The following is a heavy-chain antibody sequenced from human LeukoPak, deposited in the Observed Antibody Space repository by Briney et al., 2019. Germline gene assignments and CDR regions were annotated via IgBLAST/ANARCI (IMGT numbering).Heavy chain of an antibody. CDR3: ARGRSMVRTYDY. J-gene: IGHJ4*02. CDR2: INHSGST. CDR1: GGSFSGYY. V-gene: IGHV4-34*01. Sequence: SETLSLTCAVYGGSFSGYYWSWIRQPPGKGLEWIGEINHSGSTNYNPSLKSRVTISVDTSKNQFSLKLSSVTAADTAVYYCARGRSMVRTYDYWGQGTLVTVSS. D-gene: IGHD3-10*01.